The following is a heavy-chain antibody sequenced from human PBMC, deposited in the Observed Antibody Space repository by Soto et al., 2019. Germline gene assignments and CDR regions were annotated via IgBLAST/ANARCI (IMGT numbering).Heavy chain of an antibody. D-gene: IGHD6-13*01. CDR2: IYTSGST. CDR1: GGSISSYY. J-gene: IGHJ4*02. V-gene: IGHV4-4*07. Sequence: QVQLQESGPGLVKPSETLSLTCTVSGGSISSYYCSWIRQPAGQGLEWIGRIYTSGSTNYNPSLRSRVTMSVDTYTNQFSMKLSSVTAADTAVYYCARGKVGAAGLEFDYWGQGTLVTVSS. CDR3: ARGKVGAAGLEFDY.